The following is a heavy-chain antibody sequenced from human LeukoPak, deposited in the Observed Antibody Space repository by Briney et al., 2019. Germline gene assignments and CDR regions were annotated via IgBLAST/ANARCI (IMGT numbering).Heavy chain of an antibody. D-gene: IGHD3-22*01. Sequence: PGGSLRLSCAASGFTFSSYAMHWVRQAPGKGLEYVSAISSNGGSTYYANSVKGRFTISRDNSKNTLYLQMGSLRAEDMAVYYCARVRSYHYDSSGYPDYWGQGTLVTVSS. V-gene: IGHV3-64*01. J-gene: IGHJ4*02. CDR2: ISSNGGST. CDR1: GFTFSSYA. CDR3: ARVRSYHYDSSGYPDY.